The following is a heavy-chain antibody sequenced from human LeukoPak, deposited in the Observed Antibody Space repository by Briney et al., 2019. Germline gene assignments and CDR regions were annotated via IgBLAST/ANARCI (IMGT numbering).Heavy chain of an antibody. V-gene: IGHV1-2*02. CDR3: ASIDVTYYYASSGYPPLDY. CDR2: INPNSGGT. Sequence: GASVKVSCKASGYTFTGYYMHWVRQAPGQGLELMGWINPNSGGTNYAQKFPGRVTMTRDTSISTAYMELSRLRSDDTAVYYCASIDVTYYYASSGYPPLDYWGQGTLVTVSS. J-gene: IGHJ4*02. CDR1: GYTFTGYY. D-gene: IGHD3-22*01.